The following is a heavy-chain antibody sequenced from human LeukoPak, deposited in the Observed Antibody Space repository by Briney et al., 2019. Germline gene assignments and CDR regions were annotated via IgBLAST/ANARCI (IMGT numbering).Heavy chain of an antibody. D-gene: IGHD5-18*01. J-gene: IGHJ4*02. CDR2: MYYSGST. Sequence: SETLSLTCAVSGGSISSISYYWGWIRQPPGKGLEWIGSMYYSGSTYYNPSLKSRVTISVDTSKNQFSLKLSSVTAADTAVYYCARDSTISAILYWGQGTLVTVSS. CDR3: ARDSTISAILY. CDR1: GGSISSISYY. V-gene: IGHV4-39*07.